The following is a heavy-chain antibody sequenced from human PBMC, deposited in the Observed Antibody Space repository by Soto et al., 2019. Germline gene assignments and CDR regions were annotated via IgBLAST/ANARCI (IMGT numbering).Heavy chain of an antibody. CDR3: TRDRDDYVWGSYRYPFDY. V-gene: IGHV3-49*04. Sequence: VRLSCTASGFTFGDYAMSWVRQAPGKGLEWVGFIRSKAYGGTTEYAASVKGRFTISRDDSKSIAYLQMNSLKTEDTAVYYCTRDRDDYVWGSYRYPFDYWGQGTLVTVSS. D-gene: IGHD3-16*02. CDR1: GFTFGDYA. J-gene: IGHJ4*02. CDR2: IRSKAYGGTT.